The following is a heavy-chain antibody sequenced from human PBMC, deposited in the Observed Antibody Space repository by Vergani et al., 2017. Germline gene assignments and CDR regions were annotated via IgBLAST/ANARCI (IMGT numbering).Heavy chain of an antibody. J-gene: IGHJ5*02. V-gene: IGHV4-39*01. D-gene: IGHD3-22*01. CDR3: ARCFRDEGMIYGGTVENWFDP. CDR1: GGSITYGAFY. Sequence: QLQLQESGPGLVKPSETLSLTCTVSGGSITYGAFYWGWICQSPGKGLDWIGSIYYSENKFYNPSLESRVTLSIDTTKNQFSLKLKSVTAADTAVYYCARCFRDEGMIYGGTVENWFDPWGQGTLVTVSS. CDR2: IYYSENK.